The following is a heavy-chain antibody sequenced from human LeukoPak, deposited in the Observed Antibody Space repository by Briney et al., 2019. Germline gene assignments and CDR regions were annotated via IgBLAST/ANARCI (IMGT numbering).Heavy chain of an antibody. D-gene: IGHD2-8*01. CDR1: GYTFTGYY. V-gene: IGHV1-2*02. J-gene: IGHJ4*02. Sequence: ASVKVSCKASGYTFTGYYMHWVRQAPGQGLEWMGWINPNSGGTNYAQKFQGRVTMTRDTSISTAYMELSRLRSDDTALYYCAKTYCTKGVCPFDYGGQGTLVTVSS. CDR3: AKTYCTKGVCPFDY. CDR2: INPNSGGT.